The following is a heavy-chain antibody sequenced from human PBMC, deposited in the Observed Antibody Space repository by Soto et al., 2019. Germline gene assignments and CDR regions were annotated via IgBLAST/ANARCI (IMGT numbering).Heavy chain of an antibody. CDR2: ISYDGLNK. Sequence: QVQLVESGGGVVQPGRSLRLSCAASGFTFSSYAMHWVRQAPGKGLGWVAVISYDGLNKYYADSVKGRFTISRDNSQNQLYLQRNRRRVDDTALYYCARDLGAYIVVVVDPASYGVMDFWGQGTTVTVSS. CDR3: ARDLGAYIVVVVDPASYGVMDF. V-gene: IGHV3-30-3*01. D-gene: IGHD2-15*01. CDR1: GFTFSSYA. J-gene: IGHJ6*02.